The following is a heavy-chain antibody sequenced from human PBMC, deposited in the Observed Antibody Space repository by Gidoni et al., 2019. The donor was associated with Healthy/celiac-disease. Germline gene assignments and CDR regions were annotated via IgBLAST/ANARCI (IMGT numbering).Heavy chain of an antibody. CDR1: GGSISSYY. D-gene: IGHD3-3*01. CDR2: IYYSGST. Sequence: QVQLQESGPGLVKPSETLSLTCTVSGGSISSYYWSWIRQPPGKGLEWIGYIYYSGSTNYNPSLKSRVTISVDTSKNQFSLKLSSVTAADTAVYYCAGWSGYWRNWFDPWGQGTLVTVSS. J-gene: IGHJ5*02. V-gene: IGHV4-59*01. CDR3: AGWSGYWRNWFDP.